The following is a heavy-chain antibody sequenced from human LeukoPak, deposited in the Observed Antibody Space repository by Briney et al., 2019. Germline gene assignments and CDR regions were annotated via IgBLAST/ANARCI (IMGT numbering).Heavy chain of an antibody. CDR2: ISYDGSNK. CDR3: AKAYRQQPYYFDY. D-gene: IGHD6-13*01. CDR1: GFTFSSYG. V-gene: IGHV3-30*18. J-gene: IGHJ4*02. Sequence: GGSLRLSCAASGFTFSSYGMHWVRQAPGKGLEWVAVISYDGSNKYYADSVKGRFTISRDNSKNTLYLQMNSLRAEDTAVYYCAKAYRQQPYYFDYWGQGTLVTVSS.